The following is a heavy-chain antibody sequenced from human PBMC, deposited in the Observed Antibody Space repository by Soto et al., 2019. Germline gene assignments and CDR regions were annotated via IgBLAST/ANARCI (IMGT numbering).Heavy chain of an antibody. Sequence: SDTLSLTCAVSGGSISSGGYSWSWIRHPPGKGLEWIGYTYHSGSTYYNPSLKSRVTISVDRSKNQFSLKLSSVTAADTAVYYCARQGYYDLLSGYYLFDYWGQGILVTVSS. V-gene: IGHV4-30-2*01. J-gene: IGHJ4*02. CDR1: GGSISSGGYS. CDR3: ARQGYYDLLSGYYLFDY. CDR2: TYHSGST. D-gene: IGHD3-3*01.